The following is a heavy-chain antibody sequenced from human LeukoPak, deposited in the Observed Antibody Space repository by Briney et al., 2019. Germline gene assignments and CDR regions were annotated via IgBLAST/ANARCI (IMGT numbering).Heavy chain of an antibody. CDR3: ARGGHRIAVAGFYYYYGMDV. V-gene: IGHV3-21*01. Sequence: GGSLRLSCAVSGFIVSSNHMNWVRQAPGKGLEWVSSISSSSSYIYYADSVKGRFTISRDNAKNSLYLQMNSLRAEDTAVYYCARGGHRIAVAGFYYYYGMDVWGQGTTVTVSS. CDR2: ISSSSSYI. CDR1: GFIVSSNH. D-gene: IGHD6-19*01. J-gene: IGHJ6*02.